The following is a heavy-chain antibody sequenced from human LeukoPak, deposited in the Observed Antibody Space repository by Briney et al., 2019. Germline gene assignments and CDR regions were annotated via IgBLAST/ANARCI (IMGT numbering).Heavy chain of an antibody. CDR3: ARVLGAFSGYYSDDAFDI. J-gene: IGHJ3*02. CDR1: GYTFISYY. V-gene: IGHV1-46*01. D-gene: IGHD3-22*01. Sequence: ASVKVSCKASGYTFISYYMHWVRQAPGQGLEWMGIINPSGGSTSYAQKFQGRVTMTRDMSTSTVYMELSSLRSEDTAVYYCARVLGAFSGYYSDDAFDIWGQGTMVTVSS. CDR2: INPSGGST.